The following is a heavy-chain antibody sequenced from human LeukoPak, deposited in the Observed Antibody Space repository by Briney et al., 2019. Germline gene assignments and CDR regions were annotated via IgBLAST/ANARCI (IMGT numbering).Heavy chain of an antibody. V-gene: IGHV1-2*02. J-gene: IGHJ3*02. CDR1: GYTFTGYY. CDR2: INPNSGGT. CDR3: ARDQDVVVPAAPPAGDAFDI. D-gene: IGHD2-2*01. Sequence: ASVKVSCKASGYTFTGYYMHWVRQAPGQGLEWMGWINPNSGGTNYAQKFQGRVTMTRDTSISTAYMELSRLRSDDTAVYYCARDQDVVVPAAPPAGDAFDIWGQGTMVTVSS.